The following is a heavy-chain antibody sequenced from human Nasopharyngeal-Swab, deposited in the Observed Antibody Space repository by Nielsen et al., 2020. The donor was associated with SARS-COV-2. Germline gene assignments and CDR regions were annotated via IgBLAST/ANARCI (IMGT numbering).Heavy chain of an antibody. Sequence: SETLSLTCTVSGGSISSSSYYWGWIRQPPGKGLEWIGNIYYSGSTYYNPSLKSRVTISVDTSKNQFSLKLSSVTAADTAVYYCASQPYSSSWYGGDAFDIWGQGTMVTVSS. V-gene: IGHV4-39*01. CDR1: GGSISSSSYY. J-gene: IGHJ3*02. D-gene: IGHD6-13*01. CDR2: IYYSGST. CDR3: ASQPYSSSWYGGDAFDI.